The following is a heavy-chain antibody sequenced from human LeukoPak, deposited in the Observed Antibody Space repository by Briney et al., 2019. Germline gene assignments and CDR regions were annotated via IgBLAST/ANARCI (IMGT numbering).Heavy chain of an antibody. J-gene: IGHJ3*02. Sequence: PGGSLRLSCAASGFTFSSYSMNWVRQAPGKGLEWVSSISSSSSYIYYADSVKGRFTISGDNSKNTLYLQMNSLRAEDTAVYYCAKGEDIVVVPAAQAFDIWGQGTMVTVSS. D-gene: IGHD2-2*01. CDR3: AKGEDIVVVPAAQAFDI. CDR2: ISSSSSYI. CDR1: GFTFSSYS. V-gene: IGHV3-21*01.